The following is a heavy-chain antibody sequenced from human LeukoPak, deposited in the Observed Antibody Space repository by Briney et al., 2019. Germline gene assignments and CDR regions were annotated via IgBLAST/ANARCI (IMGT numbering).Heavy chain of an antibody. V-gene: IGHV4-61*01. CDR3: ASVPPDY. J-gene: IGHJ4*02. Sequence: PSETLSLTCTVSGGSISSSSYYWSWIRQPPGKGLEWIGYIYYSGSTNYNPSLKSRVTISVDTSKNQFSLKLSSVTAADTAVYYCASVPPDYWGQGTLVTVSS. CDR1: GGSISSSSYY. CDR2: IYYSGST.